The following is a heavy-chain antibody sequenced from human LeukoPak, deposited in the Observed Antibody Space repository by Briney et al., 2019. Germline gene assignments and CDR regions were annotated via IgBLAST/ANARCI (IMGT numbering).Heavy chain of an antibody. CDR3: AKDWSPVWAAAGTPNLYYYYGMDV. CDR1: GFTFDDYA. CDR2: ISWNSGSI. D-gene: IGHD6-13*01. Sequence: GGSLRLSCAASGFTFDDYAMHWVRQAPGKGLEWVSGISWNSGSIGYADSVKGRFTISRDNAKNSLYLQMNSLRAEDTALYYCAKDWSPVWAAAGTPNLYYYYGMDVWGQGTTVTVSS. J-gene: IGHJ6*02. V-gene: IGHV3-9*01.